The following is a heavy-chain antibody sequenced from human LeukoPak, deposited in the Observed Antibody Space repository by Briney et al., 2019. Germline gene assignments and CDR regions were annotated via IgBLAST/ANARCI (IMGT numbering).Heavy chain of an antibody. D-gene: IGHD5-24*01. J-gene: IGHJ4*02. CDR3: ARGREVEFDS. Sequence: PGGSLRLSCAGSGFSFNIYALHWVRQAPGKGLEYVSGIRSDGGATYYGNSVKGRFTISRDNSRNTVSLQMGSLRAEDMAVYYCARGREVEFDSWDQGILVTVSS. CDR1: GFSFNIYA. V-gene: IGHV3-64*01. CDR2: IRSDGGAT.